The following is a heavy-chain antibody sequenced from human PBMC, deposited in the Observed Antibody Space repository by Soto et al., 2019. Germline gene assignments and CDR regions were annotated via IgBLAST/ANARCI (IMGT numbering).Heavy chain of an antibody. V-gene: IGHV6-1*01. CDR3: ARVGLWFGELFRSPMRGFDY. Sequence: SQTLSLTCAISGDSVSSNSAAWNWIRQSPSRGLEWLGRTYYRSKWYNDYAVSVKSRITINPDTSKNQFSLQLNSVTPEDTAVYYCARVGLWFGELFRSPMRGFDYWGQGTLVTVSS. CDR1: GDSVSSNSAA. D-gene: IGHD3-10*01. J-gene: IGHJ4*02. CDR2: TYYRSKWYN.